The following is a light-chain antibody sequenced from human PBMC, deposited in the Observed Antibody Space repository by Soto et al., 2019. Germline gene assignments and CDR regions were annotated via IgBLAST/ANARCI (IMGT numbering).Light chain of an antibody. J-gene: IGKJ1*01. V-gene: IGKV1D-12*01. CDR3: QQANSFPRT. CDR2: AAS. CDR1: QAISTW. Sequence: DIQMSQSPSSVSASVGDRVTITCRASQAISTWLAWYQQKPGKAPKLLIYAASNLQTGVPSRFSGSGSGTDFTLTISSLQPEDFATYYCQQANSFPRTFGQGTKVEIK.